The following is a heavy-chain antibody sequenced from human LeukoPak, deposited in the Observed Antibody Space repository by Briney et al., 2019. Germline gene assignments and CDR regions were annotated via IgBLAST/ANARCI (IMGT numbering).Heavy chain of an antibody. CDR2: ISSSGSTI. Sequence: GGSLRLSCAASGFTFSSHGMNWVRQAPGKGLEWVSYISSSGSTIYYADSVKGRFTISRDNAKNSLYLQINSLRAEDTAVYYCARWIQLRYAFDIWGQGTMVTVSS. CDR1: GFTFSSHG. J-gene: IGHJ3*02. CDR3: ARWIQLRYAFDI. V-gene: IGHV3-48*04. D-gene: IGHD5-18*01.